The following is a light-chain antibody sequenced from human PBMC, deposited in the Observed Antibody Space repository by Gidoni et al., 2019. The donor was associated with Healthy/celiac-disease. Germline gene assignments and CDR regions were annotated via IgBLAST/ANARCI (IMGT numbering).Light chain of an antibody. Sequence: DIQMTQATSSLSASVGDRVTITCRASQGISNSLAWYQQKPGKAPKLLLYAASRLESGVPPRFSGSGSGTDYTLTISSLQPEDFATYYCKQYYSTPMYTFGQGTKLEIK. CDR1: QGISNS. J-gene: IGKJ2*01. V-gene: IGKV1-NL1*01. CDR3: KQYYSTPMYT. CDR2: AAS.